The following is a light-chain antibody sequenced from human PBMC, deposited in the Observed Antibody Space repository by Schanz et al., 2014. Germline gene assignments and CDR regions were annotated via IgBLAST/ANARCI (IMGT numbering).Light chain of an antibody. J-gene: IGKJ1*01. CDR2: GAS. Sequence: EIVLTQSPGTLSLSLGERATLSCRASQSVSSNYLAWYQQKPGQAPRLLIYGASSRATGIPDRFSGSGSGTDFTLTISRLEPEDFAVYYCQHYGSSPGTFGQGTKVEIK. V-gene: IGKV3-20*01. CDR1: QSVSSNY. CDR3: QHYGSSPGT.